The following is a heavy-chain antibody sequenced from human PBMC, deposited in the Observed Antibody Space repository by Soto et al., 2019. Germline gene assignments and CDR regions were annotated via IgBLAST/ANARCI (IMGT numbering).Heavy chain of an antibody. D-gene: IGHD3-22*01. J-gene: IGHJ4*02. CDR2: IIPIFGTA. CDR1: GGTFSSYA. Sequence: QVQLVQSGAEVKKPGSSVKVSCKASGGTFSSYAISWVRQAPGQGLEWMGGIIPIFGTANYAQKFQGRVTITADESTSTAYMELSSMRSEDTDVYYCAREPQGYYDSSGYYNLYYFDYWGQGTLVTVSS. CDR3: AREPQGYYDSSGYYNLYYFDY. V-gene: IGHV1-69*01.